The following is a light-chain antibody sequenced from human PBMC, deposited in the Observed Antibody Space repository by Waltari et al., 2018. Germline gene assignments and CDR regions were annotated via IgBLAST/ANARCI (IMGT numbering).Light chain of an antibody. V-gene: IGKV3-11*01. J-gene: IGKJ1*01. CDR3: QQRSSWPRT. Sequence: EIVLTQSPATLSLSPGARATLSCRASQSVSYTLAWYQQKPGQTPRLLTYSAFNRATGIPARFSCSWSGSDFTLTNSSLDPEDFAVYYCQQRSSWPRTFGQGTKVEIK. CDR1: QSVSYT. CDR2: SAF.